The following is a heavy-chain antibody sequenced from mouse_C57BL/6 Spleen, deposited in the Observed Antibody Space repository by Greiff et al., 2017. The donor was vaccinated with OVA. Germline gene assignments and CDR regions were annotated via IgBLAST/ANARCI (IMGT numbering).Heavy chain of an antibody. D-gene: IGHD2-4*01. CDR2: IDPEDGDT. V-gene: IGHV14-1*01. CDR3: ATPLYYDSWFAY. CDR1: GFNIKDYY. J-gene: IGHJ3*01. Sequence: EVQLQQSGAELVRPGASVKLSCTASGFNIKDYYMHWVKQRPEQGLEWIGRIDPEDGDTEYAPKFQGKATMTADTSSNTAYLQLSSLTSEDTAVYYCATPLYYDSWFAYWGQGTLVTVSA.